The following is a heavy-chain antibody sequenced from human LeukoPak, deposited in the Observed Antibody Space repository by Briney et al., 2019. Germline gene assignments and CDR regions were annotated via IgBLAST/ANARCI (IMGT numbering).Heavy chain of an antibody. D-gene: IGHD1-26*01. V-gene: IGHV3-64D*09. Sequence: GGSLRLSCSASGFTFSNCAMHWARQAPGKGLEDLSTINSDEDRTLYADSVKGRFTMSRDNSKNTLYLQMSRLRAEDTAVYYCVKDFSGNYSFDYWGQGTLVTVSS. CDR1: GFTFSNCA. CDR2: INSDEDRT. J-gene: IGHJ4*02. CDR3: VKDFSGNYSFDY.